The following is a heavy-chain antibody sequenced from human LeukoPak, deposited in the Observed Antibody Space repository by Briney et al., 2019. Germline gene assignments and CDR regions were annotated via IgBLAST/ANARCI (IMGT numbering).Heavy chain of an antibody. D-gene: IGHD2-2*01. J-gene: IGHJ3*02. CDR2: IYTSGST. CDR3: ARRYCSSTSCHDAFDI. CDR1: GGSISSYY. Sequence: PSETLSLTCTVSGGSISSYYWSWIRQPPGKGLEWIGYIYTSGSTNYNPSLKSRVTISVDTSKNQFSLKLSSVTAADTAVYYCARRYCSSTSCHDAFDIWGQGTMVTVSS. V-gene: IGHV4-4*09.